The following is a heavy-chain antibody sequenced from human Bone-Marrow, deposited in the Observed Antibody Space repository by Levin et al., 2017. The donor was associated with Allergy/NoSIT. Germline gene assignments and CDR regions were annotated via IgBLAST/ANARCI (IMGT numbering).Heavy chain of an antibody. CDR3: ARVSFSNYFDH. V-gene: IGHV1-18*01. D-gene: IGHD3-3*02. CDR1: GYTFTTYP. Sequence: ASVKVSCKTSGYTFTTYPLAWLRQTPGQGLEWMGWISAASGNTNYAQRFQGRVTMTRDTSTDTVYMTVRSLTSGDAAVYYCARVSFSNYFDHWGQGALITVSS. CDR2: ISAASGNT. J-gene: IGHJ4*02.